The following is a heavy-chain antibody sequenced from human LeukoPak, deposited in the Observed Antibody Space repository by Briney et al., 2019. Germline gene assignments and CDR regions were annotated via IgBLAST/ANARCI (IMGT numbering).Heavy chain of an antibody. CDR2: ISYDGANK. D-gene: IGHD4-17*01. Sequence: PGRSLRLSCAASGFTFSRYVMHWVRQAPGKGLEWVAVISYDGANKYYADSVKGRFTISRDNSKNTPSLQMNSLRTEDTAVYYCAKVRRYGDYVGDAFDILGQGTMVTVSS. CDR1: GFTFSRYV. V-gene: IGHV3-30*18. J-gene: IGHJ3*02. CDR3: AKVRRYGDYVGDAFDI.